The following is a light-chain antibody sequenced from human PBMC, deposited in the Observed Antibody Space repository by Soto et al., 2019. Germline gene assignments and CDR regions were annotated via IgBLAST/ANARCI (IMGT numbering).Light chain of an antibody. J-gene: IGLJ1*01. CDR3: AAWDDSLDGFYV. CDR1: RTDVADGYDY. CDR2: DVS. V-gene: IGLV2-14*03. Sequence: QSALTQPASVSGSPGQAIAISCTGVRTDVADGYDYVSWYQQHPGQAPQLIIYDVSNRPSGVPERFSGSKSGTSASLAIGGLQSEDEADYYCAAWDDSLDGFYVFGSGTKVTVL.